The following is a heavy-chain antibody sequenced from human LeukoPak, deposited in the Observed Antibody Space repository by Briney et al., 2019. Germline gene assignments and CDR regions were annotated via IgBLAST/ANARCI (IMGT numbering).Heavy chain of an antibody. CDR3: ARDSYYDSSGYSIDY. D-gene: IGHD3-22*01. V-gene: IGHV1-46*01. CDR1: GYTFTSYY. CDR2: INPSGGST. J-gene: IGHJ4*02. Sequence: ASVKVSCKASGYTFTSYYMHWVRQAPGQGLEWMGIINPSGGSTSYAQKFQGRVTMTRDMSTSTVYMELSSLRSEDTAVYYCARDSYYDSSGYSIDYWGQGTLVTVSS.